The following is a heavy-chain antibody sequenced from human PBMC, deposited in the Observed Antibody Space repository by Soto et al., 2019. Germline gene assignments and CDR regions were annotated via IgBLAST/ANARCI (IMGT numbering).Heavy chain of an antibody. CDR2: IYHSGSA. CDR3: AKGNGLRAFDI. D-gene: IGHD4-17*01. J-gene: IGHJ3*02. CDR1: GDSITSSDR. V-gene: IGHV4-4*02. Sequence: QVQLQESGPGLVKPSGTLSLTCAVSGDSITSSDRWTWVRQPPGKGLEWIGEIYHSGSANYSPSLTSRVTISIDKSKNQFSLKLTSVTAADTAVYYCAKGNGLRAFDIWGQGTMVTVSS.